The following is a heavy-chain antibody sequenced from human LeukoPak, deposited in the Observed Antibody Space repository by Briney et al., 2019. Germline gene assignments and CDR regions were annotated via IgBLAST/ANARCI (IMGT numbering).Heavy chain of an antibody. CDR2: INTRSGAT. J-gene: IGHJ4*02. D-gene: IGHD6-19*01. V-gene: IGHV1-2*02. Sequence: ASVKVSCKASGYTLTGYCMHWVRQAPGQGLEWLGWINTRSGATNYAQNFQGRVTMTRDTSMSTTYMELKRLRSDDTAVYYCARDLGISGWYAPPLGYFDYWGQGTLLTVSS. CDR3: ARDLGISGWYAPPLGYFDY. CDR1: GYTLTGYC.